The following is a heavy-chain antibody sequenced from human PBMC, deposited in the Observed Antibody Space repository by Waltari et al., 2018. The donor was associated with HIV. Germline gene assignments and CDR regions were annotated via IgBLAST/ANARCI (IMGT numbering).Heavy chain of an antibody. D-gene: IGHD3-9*01. CDR1: GYTFEPYA. CDR2: IKTVGGQE. V-gene: IGHV7-4-1*02. J-gene: IGHJ1*01. CDR3: ARGRSSRWFRPWGGFDT. Sequence: QVRLIHSPSEVKKRGASLRLSCTASGYTFEPYATTSLRLAPGQGLEWLGWIKTVGGQETVLQSFFGRVDISLNNSLLTTFLEIKDLRLEDAATYYCARGRSSRWFRPWGGFDTWGQGT.